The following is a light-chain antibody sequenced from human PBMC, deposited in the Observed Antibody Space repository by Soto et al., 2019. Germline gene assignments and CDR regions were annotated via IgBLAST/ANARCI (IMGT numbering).Light chain of an antibody. CDR1: QNVRIH. CDR2: DAS. J-gene: IGKJ1*01. Sequence: EIIMTQSPVTLSVSPGETATLSCRASQNVRIHLAWYQQKPGLPPRLLIYDASTRATGIPARFTGSGSGTEFTLTISSLQPEDFAIYYCQHYNNWPPWTFGQGTKVEIK. CDR3: QHYNNWPPWT. V-gene: IGKV3-15*01.